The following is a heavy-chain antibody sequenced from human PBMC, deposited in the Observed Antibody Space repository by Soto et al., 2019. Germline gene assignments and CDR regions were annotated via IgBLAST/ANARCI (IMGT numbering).Heavy chain of an antibody. CDR1: GGSINHYY. J-gene: IGHJ4*01. V-gene: IGHV4-59*06. D-gene: IGHD3-22*01. CDR2: IYYSGST. CDR3: AASGAYYYDSSGYLY. Sequence: SETLSLTCTVSGGSINHYYWSWIRQHPGKGLEWIGYIYYSGSTYYNPSLKSRVTVSVDTSKNQFSLKLSSVTAADTAVYYCAASGAYYYDSSGYLYWGHGTLVTVSS.